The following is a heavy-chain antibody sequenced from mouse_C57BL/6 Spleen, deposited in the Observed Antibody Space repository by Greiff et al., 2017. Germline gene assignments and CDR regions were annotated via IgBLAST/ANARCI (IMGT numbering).Heavy chain of an antibody. CDR3: ARKNFDY. CDR2: IDPSDSYT. V-gene: IGHV1-50*01. Sequence: QVQLQQPGAELVKPGASVKLSCKASGYTFTSYWMQWVKQRPGQGLEWIGEIDPSDSYTNYNQKFKGKATLTVDTSSSTAYMQLSSLTSEDSAVYNCARKNFDYWGQGTTLTVSS. CDR1: GYTFTSYW. J-gene: IGHJ2*01.